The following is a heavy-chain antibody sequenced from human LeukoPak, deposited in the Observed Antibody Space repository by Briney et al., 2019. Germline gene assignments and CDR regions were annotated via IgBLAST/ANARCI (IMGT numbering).Heavy chain of an antibody. Sequence: GESLKISCQTSGYSFTSYWIGWVRQMPGKGLEWMGIIYPGDSDTRYSPSFQGQVTISADKSISTAYLQWSSLKASDTAMYYCARRGFGESYAFDIWGQGTMVTVSS. CDR2: IYPGDSDT. V-gene: IGHV5-51*01. CDR3: ARRGFGESYAFDI. CDR1: GYSFTSYW. J-gene: IGHJ3*02. D-gene: IGHD4-17*01.